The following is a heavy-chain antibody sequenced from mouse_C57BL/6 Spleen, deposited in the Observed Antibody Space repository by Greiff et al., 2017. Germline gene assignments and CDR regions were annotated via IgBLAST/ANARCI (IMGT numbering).Heavy chain of an antibody. CDR3: ARLYYSNSYFDY. D-gene: IGHD2-5*01. Sequence: EVNVVESGGDLVKPGGSLKLSCAASGFTFSSYGMSWVRQTPDKRLEWVATISSGGSYTYYPDSVKGRFTISRDNAKNTLYLQMSSLKSEDTAMYYCARLYYSNSYFDYWGQGTTLTVSS. CDR2: ISSGGSYT. CDR1: GFTFSSYG. V-gene: IGHV5-6*01. J-gene: IGHJ2*01.